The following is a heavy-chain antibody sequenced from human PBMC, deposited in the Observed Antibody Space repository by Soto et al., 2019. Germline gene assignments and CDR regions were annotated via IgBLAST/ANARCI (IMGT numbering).Heavy chain of an antibody. J-gene: IGHJ6*02. V-gene: IGHV1-2*02. Sequence: ASVKVSCKASGYTFTGYYMHWVRQAPGQGLEWMGWINPNSGGTNYAQKFQGRVTMTRDTSISTAYMELSRLRSDDTAVYYCARTTVTTLVAAHYYYYYGMDVWGQGTTVTVSS. CDR3: ARTTVTTLVAAHYYYYYGMDV. D-gene: IGHD4-4*01. CDR2: INPNSGGT. CDR1: GYTFTGYY.